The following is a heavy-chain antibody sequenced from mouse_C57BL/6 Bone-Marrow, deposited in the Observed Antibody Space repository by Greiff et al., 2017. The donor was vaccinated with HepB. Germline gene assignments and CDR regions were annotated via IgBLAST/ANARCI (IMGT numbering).Heavy chain of an antibody. CDR3: ARFLLHDY. CDR2: ISSGGSYT. V-gene: IGHV5-6*02. D-gene: IGHD1-1*01. CDR1: GFTFSSYG. Sequence: EVKLVESGGDLVKPGGSLKLSCAASGFTFSSYGMSWVRQTPDKRLEWVATISSGGSYTYYPDSVKGRFTISRDNAKNTLYLQMSSLKSEDTAMYYFARFLLHDYWGQGTTLTVSS. J-gene: IGHJ2*01.